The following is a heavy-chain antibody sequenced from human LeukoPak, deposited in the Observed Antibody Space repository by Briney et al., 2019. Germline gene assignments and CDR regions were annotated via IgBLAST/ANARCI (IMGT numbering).Heavy chain of an antibody. CDR1: GDSVSSNSGV. CDR3: ARENDGFDI. Sequence: SQTLSLTRAISGDSVSSNSGVWNWIRQSPSRGLEWLGRTYYRSKWYNDYAISVKSRITINPDTSKNQFSLQLNSVTPEDTAVYYCARENDGFDIWGQGAMVTVSS. CDR2: TYYRSKWYN. V-gene: IGHV6-1*01. J-gene: IGHJ3*02.